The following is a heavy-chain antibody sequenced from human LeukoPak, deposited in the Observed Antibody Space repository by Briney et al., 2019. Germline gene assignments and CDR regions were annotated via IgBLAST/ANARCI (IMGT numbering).Heavy chain of an antibody. D-gene: IGHD6-19*01. J-gene: IGHJ4*02. CDR3: AKVYTTGWSYFDY. CDR1: GFTFRTFA. V-gene: IGHV3-23*01. Sequence: GGSLRLSCAASGFTFRTFAMSWVRQAPGKGLEWVSGFSGNSGSTYYADSVKGRFTISRDNSKDTLYLQMDGLRAEDTAIYYCAKVYTTGWSYFDYWGQGILVTVSS. CDR2: FSGNSGST.